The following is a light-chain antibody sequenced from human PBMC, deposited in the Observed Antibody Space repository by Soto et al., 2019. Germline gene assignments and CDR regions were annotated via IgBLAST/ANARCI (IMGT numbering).Light chain of an antibody. CDR3: CSYAGRATYV. V-gene: IGLV2-23*02. CDR2: EVF. Sequence: QSALTQPASVSGSPGQSITISCTGPSSDVGSYNLVSWYQQYPGKAPKLIIFEVFKRPSGVSHRFSGSKSGNTASLTISGLQAEYEANYYCCSYAGRATYVFGGGTKVTVL. J-gene: IGLJ2*01. CDR1: SSDVGSYNL.